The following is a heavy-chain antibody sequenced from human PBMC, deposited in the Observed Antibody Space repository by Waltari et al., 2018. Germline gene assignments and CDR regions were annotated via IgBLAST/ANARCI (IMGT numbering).Heavy chain of an antibody. Sequence: QVQLVESGGGVVQPGGSLRLSCKASGYTFTGYYMPWVRQAPGQGLEWMGWINPNSGGTNYAQKFQGRVTMTRDTSISTAYMELSRLRSDDTAVYYCARDGRVTMVRGWFDPWGQGTLVTVSS. CDR2: INPNSGGT. D-gene: IGHD3-10*01. CDR3: ARDGRVTMVRGWFDP. V-gene: IGHV1-2*02. J-gene: IGHJ5*02. CDR1: GYTFTGYY.